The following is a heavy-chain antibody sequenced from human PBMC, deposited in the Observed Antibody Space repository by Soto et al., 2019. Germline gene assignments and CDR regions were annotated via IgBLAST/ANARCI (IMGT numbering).Heavy chain of an antibody. V-gene: IGHV3-30-3*01. J-gene: IGHJ6*02. CDR3: ARDDFWSGYYTGSYYGMDV. D-gene: IGHD3-3*01. CDR1: GFTFSSYA. Sequence: PVGSLRLSCAASGFTFSSYAMHWVRQAPGKGLEWVAVISYDGSNKYYADSVKGRFTISRDNSKNTLYLQMNSLRAEDTAVYYCARDDFWSGYYTGSYYGMDVWGQGTTVTVSS. CDR2: ISYDGSNK.